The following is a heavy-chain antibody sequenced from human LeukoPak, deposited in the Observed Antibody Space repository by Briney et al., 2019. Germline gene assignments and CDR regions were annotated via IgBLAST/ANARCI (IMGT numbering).Heavy chain of an antibody. J-gene: IGHJ4*02. CDR3: ARLGYSRTFDY. CDR2: INHSGST. D-gene: IGHD6-13*01. V-gene: IGHV4-34*01. CDR1: GGSFSGYY. Sequence: SEALSLTCAVYGGSFSGYYWSWIRQPPGKGLEWIGEINHSGSTNYNPSLKSRVTISVDTSKNQFSLKLSSVTAADTAVYYCARLGYSRTFDYWGQGTLVTVSS.